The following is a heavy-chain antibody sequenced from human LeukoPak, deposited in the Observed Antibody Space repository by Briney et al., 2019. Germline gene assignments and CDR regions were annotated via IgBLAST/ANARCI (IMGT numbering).Heavy chain of an antibody. D-gene: IGHD2-2*01. J-gene: IGHJ6*03. CDR1: GFPFIEYS. CDR3: ARDLGIVVVPAATGYYMDV. V-gene: IGHV3-21*01. Sequence: GGSLRLSCTASGFPFIEYSMNWVRQAPGKGLEWVSSISSSSSYIYYADSVKGRFTISRDNAKNSLYLQMNSLRAEDTAVYYCARDLGIVVVPAATGYYMDVWGKGTTVTVSS. CDR2: ISSSSSYI.